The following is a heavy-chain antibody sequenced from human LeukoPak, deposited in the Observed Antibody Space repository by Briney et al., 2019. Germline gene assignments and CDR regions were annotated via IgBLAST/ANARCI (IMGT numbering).Heavy chain of an antibody. D-gene: IGHD6-19*01. CDR2: IYPGDSDT. CDR3: AIGVYSSGWYLWFDP. V-gene: IGHV5-51*01. Sequence: GESLKISCKGSGYSFTSYWIGWVRQMPGKGLEWMGIIYPGDSDTRYSPSFQGQVTISADKSISTAYLQWSSLKASDTAMYYCAIGVYSSGWYLWFDPWGQGTLVTVSS. J-gene: IGHJ5*02. CDR1: GYSFTSYW.